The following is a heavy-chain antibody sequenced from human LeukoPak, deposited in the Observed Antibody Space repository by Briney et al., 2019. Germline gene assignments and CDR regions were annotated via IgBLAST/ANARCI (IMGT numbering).Heavy chain of an antibody. CDR1: GFTFSSYN. CDR2: IKQDGSEK. CDR3: ARDDTIVNWGFDY. J-gene: IGHJ4*02. V-gene: IGHV3-7*01. Sequence: PGGSLRLSCVASGFTFSSYNMNWVRQAPGKGLEWVANIKQDGSEKYYVDSVKGRFTISRDNAKNSLYLQMNSLRAEDTAVYYCARDDTIVNWGFDYWGQGTLVTVSS. D-gene: IGHD7-27*01.